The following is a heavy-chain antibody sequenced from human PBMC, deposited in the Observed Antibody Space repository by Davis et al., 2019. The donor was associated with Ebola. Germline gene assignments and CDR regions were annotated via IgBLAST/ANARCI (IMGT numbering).Heavy chain of an antibody. V-gene: IGHV3-30-3*01. CDR2: ISYDGSNN. J-gene: IGHJ4*02. Sequence: GESLKISCAASGFAFSNHAMHWVRQAPGKGLEWMAIISYDGSNNYFADSMRGRFTVSRDNSKNTLYLEMKSLRAEDTAVYYCARGRTYYDFWSGHDFDYWGQGTLVTVSS. CDR3: ARGRTYYDFWSGHDFDY. D-gene: IGHD3-3*01. CDR1: GFAFSNHA.